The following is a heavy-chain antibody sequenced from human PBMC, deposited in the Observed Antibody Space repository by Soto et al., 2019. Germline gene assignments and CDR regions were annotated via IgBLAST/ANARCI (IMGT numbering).Heavy chain of an antibody. J-gene: IGHJ3*02. D-gene: IGHD3-22*01. CDR3: ARVGYYEGSRYNAFDI. CDR1: GGSISSGGYY. Sequence: QVQLQESGPGLVKPSQTLSLTCTVSGGSISSGGYYWSWIRQHPGKGLEWIGYIYYSCSTYYNPAPKNRVTISVATSKNQSSRKLSSLTAADTAVYYCARVGYYEGSRYNAFDIWGQGTMVTVSS. CDR2: IYYSCST. V-gene: IGHV4-31*03.